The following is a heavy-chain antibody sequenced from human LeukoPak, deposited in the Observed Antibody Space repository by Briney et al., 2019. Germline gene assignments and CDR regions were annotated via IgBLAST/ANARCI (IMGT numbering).Heavy chain of an antibody. D-gene: IGHD6-13*01. CDR3: ARQIAGYSSSWYPRHHNWFDP. CDR2: IYYSGST. Sequence: SETLSLTCTVSGGSISSSSYYWGWIRQPPGKGLEWIGSIYYSGSTYYNPSLKSRVTISVDTSKNQFSLKLSSVTAADTAVYYCARQIAGYSSSWYPRHHNWFDPWGQGTLVTVSS. V-gene: IGHV4-39*01. J-gene: IGHJ5*02. CDR1: GGSISSSSYY.